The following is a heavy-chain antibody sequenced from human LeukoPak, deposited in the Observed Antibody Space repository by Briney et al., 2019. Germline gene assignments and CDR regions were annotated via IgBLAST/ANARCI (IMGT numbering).Heavy chain of an antibody. J-gene: IGHJ4*02. Sequence: GGSPRLSCEASRITLCTYAMSWVRDAPGGGVDWGSGINTVGATYYAASARGRFTISTENYKNTLYLQMNSRRAEDTALYYCATSPVSVAGRQPNFDYWGQGALVTVSS. CDR3: ATSPVSVAGRQPNFDY. CDR1: RITLCTYA. V-gene: IGHV3-23*01. D-gene: IGHD6-19*01. CDR2: INTVGAT.